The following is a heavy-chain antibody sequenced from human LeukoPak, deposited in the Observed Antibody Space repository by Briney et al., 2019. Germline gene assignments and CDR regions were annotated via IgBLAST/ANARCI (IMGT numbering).Heavy chain of an antibody. V-gene: IGHV1-69*13. D-gene: IGHD4-17*01. Sequence: SVKVSCKASGGTFSSYAISWVRQAPGQGLEWMGGIIPIFGTANYAQKFQGRVTITADESTSTAYMELSSLRSVDTAVYYCAIYGDYVSAFDIWGQGTMVTVSS. CDR2: IIPIFGTA. J-gene: IGHJ3*02. CDR1: GGTFSSYA. CDR3: AIYGDYVSAFDI.